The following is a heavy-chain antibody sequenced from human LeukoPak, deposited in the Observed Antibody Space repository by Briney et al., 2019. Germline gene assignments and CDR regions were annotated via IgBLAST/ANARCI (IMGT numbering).Heavy chain of an antibody. CDR3: AREYGYSGYGGYYYYYGMDV. CDR2: INPNSGGT. CDR1: GYTFTGYY. V-gene: IGHV1-2*02. D-gene: IGHD5-12*01. Sequence: GASVKVSCKASGYTFTGYYMHWVRQAPGQGLEWMGWINPNSGGTNYAQKFQGRVTITADESTSTAYMELSSLRSEDTAVYYCAREYGYSGYGGYYYYYGMDVWGQGTTVTVSS. J-gene: IGHJ6*02.